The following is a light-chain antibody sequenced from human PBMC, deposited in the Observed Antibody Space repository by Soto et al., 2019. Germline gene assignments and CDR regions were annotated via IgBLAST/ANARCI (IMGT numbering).Light chain of an antibody. CDR2: GSS. Sequence: DVQMTQSPSSVSASVGDSVTITCRASQGVSDWVAWDQQKPGEAPKXXIYGSSSLLRGVPSRFSGSGSGTDFTLTISSLQPEDFATYFCQQVESYPSTFGGGTKVDI. CDR3: QQVESYPST. J-gene: IGKJ4*01. CDR1: QGVSDW. V-gene: IGKV1-12*02.